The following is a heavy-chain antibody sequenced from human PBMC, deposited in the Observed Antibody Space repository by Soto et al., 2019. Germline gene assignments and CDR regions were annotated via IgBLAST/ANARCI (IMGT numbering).Heavy chain of an antibody. CDR3: ARVYGDYVSFDY. D-gene: IGHD4-17*01. CDR2: IYYSGST. V-gene: IGHV4-59*01. J-gene: IGHJ4*02. CDR1: GGSISSYY. Sequence: SETLSLTCTVSGGSISSYYWSWIRQPPGKGLEWIGYIYYSGSTNYNPSLKSRVTISVDTSKNQFSLKLSSVTAADTAVYYCARVYGDYVSFDYWGQGTLVTVSS.